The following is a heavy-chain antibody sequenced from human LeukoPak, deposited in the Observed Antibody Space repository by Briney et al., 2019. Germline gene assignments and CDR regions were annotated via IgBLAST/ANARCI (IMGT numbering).Heavy chain of an antibody. Sequence: GSLRLSCAASGFTFSSYWMSWVRQAPGKGLEWVANIKQDGSEKYYVDSVKGRFTISRDNAKNSLYLQMNSLRAEDTAVYYCARGSRVGRGVDGEYWGQGTLVTVSS. J-gene: IGHJ4*02. CDR1: GFTFSSYW. CDR3: ARGSRVGRGVDGEY. V-gene: IGHV3-7*01. D-gene: IGHD3-10*01. CDR2: IKQDGSEK.